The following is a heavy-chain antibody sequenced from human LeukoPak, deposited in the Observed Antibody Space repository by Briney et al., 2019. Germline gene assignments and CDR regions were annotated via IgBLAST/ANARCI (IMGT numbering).Heavy chain of an antibody. J-gene: IGHJ4*02. V-gene: IGHV3-73*01. D-gene: IGHD3-10*01. CDR2: IRSKANGYAT. CDR3: TRRPEGRPGSGSNDY. CDR1: GFTFSGSA. Sequence: GGSLRLSCAASGFTFSGSAMHWVRQASGKGLEWVGRIRSKANGYATAYAASVKGRFTISRDDSKNTAYLQMNSLKTEDTAVYYCTRRPEGRPGSGSNDYWGQGTLVTVSS.